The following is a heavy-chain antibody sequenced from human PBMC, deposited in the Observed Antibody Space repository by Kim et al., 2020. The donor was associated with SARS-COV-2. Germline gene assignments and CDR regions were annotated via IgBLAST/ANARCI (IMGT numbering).Heavy chain of an antibody. Sequence: ASVKVSCKVSGYTLTELSMHWVRQAPGKGLEWMGGFDPEDGETIYAQKFQGRVTMTEDTSTDTAYMELNSLRSEDTAVYYCATSPAVAGTYYYYYGMDVWGQGTTVTVSS. CDR1: GYTLTELS. D-gene: IGHD6-19*01. CDR3: ATSPAVAGTYYYYYGMDV. V-gene: IGHV1-24*01. J-gene: IGHJ6*02. CDR2: FDPEDGET.